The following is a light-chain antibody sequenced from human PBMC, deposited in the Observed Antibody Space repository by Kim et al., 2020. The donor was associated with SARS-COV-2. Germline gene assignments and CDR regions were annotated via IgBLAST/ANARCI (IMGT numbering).Light chain of an antibody. J-gene: IGLJ3*02. CDR3: YSRDNSGDHWV. Sequence: SSELTQDPAVSVALGQTVRITCQGDSLRSYYAAWYRQKPGQAPVLVIYGHNSRPSGIPDRFSGSNSGTTASLTITVAQAEDEADYYCYSRDNSGDHWVFGGGTQLTVL. V-gene: IGLV3-19*01. CDR1: SLRSYY. CDR2: GHN.